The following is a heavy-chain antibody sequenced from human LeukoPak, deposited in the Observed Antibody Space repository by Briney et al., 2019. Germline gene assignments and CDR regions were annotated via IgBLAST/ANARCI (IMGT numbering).Heavy chain of an antibody. CDR2: IIPIFGTA. Sequence: SVKVSCKASGGTFSSYAISWVRQAPGQGLEWMGGIIPIFGTANYAQKFQGRVTITTDESTSTAYMELRSLRSEDTAVYYCARDRYSSSWYFDYWGQGTLVTVSS. V-gene: IGHV1-69*05. J-gene: IGHJ4*02. CDR3: ARDRYSSSWYFDY. D-gene: IGHD6-13*01. CDR1: GGTFSSYA.